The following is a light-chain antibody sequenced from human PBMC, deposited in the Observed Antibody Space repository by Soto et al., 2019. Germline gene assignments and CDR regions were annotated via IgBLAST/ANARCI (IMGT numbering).Light chain of an antibody. CDR2: DAS. CDR1: QTIRRW. V-gene: IGKV1-5*01. CDR3: QHYNSDPWT. Sequence: DIEMTQSPSTLSASVGDRVTITCRASQTIRRWLAWYQQRPGKASKVLIYDASTLESGVPARFSGSGSETGFTLTISSLQPEDSATYYCQHYNSDPWTFGQGTKVEIK. J-gene: IGKJ1*01.